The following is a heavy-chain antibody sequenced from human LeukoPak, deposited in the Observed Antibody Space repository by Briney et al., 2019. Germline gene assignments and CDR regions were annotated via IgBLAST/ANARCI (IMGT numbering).Heavy chain of an antibody. V-gene: IGHV3-7*04. CDR1: GFTFSSYW. Sequence: PGGPLRLSCAASGFTFSSYWMTWVRQAPGKGLEWVANIKEGGSEKYYVDSVKGRFTIFRDNAKNSLSLHMNSLRPEDTAVYYCARESLLGGLDFWGQGTLVTVSS. J-gene: IGHJ4*02. CDR3: ARESLLGGLDF. CDR2: IKEGGSEK. D-gene: IGHD1-26*01.